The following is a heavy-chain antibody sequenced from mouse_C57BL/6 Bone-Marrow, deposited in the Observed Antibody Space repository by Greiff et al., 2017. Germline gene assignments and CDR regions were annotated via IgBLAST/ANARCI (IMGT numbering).Heavy chain of an antibody. V-gene: IGHV1-72*01. CDR1: GYTFTSYW. D-gene: IGHD1-1*01. CDR3: AYYYRWYCDV. CDR2: IDPNSGGT. J-gene: IGHJ1*03. Sequence: VQLQQPVAELVKPGASVKLSCKASGYTFTSYWMHWVKQRPGRGLEWIGRIDPNSGGTKYNAKFKSKATLTVDKPSSTAYMQLSILTSEDSAVYYCAYYYRWYCDVWGTGTTVTVSS.